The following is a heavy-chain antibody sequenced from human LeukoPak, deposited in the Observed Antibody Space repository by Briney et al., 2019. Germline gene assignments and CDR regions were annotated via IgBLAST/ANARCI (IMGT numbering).Heavy chain of an antibody. Sequence: ASVKVSCKASGYTFTSYDINWVRQATGQGLEWMGWMNPNSGNTGYAQKFQGRVTITRNTSISTAYMELCSLRSEDTAVYYCARGIRQVAYYDFWSGYYNPNWFDPWGQGTLVTVSS. CDR3: ARGIRQVAYYDFWSGYYNPNWFDP. V-gene: IGHV1-8*01. CDR1: GYTFTSYD. D-gene: IGHD3-3*01. CDR2: MNPNSGNT. J-gene: IGHJ5*02.